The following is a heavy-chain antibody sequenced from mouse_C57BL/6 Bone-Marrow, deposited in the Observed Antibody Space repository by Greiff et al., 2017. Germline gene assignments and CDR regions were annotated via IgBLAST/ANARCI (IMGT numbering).Heavy chain of an antibody. CDR1: GYTFTNYW. CDR2: IYPGGGYT. J-gene: IGHJ3*01. D-gene: IGHD4-1*01. Sequence: VQLKQSGAELVRPGTSVQMSCKASGYTFTNYWIGWAKQRPGHGLEWIGDIYPGGGYTNYNGKFKGKATLTADKSSRTAYMQFSSLTSEDSAIYYCARSIGNWDGFAYWGQGTLVTVSA. CDR3: ARSIGNWDGFAY. V-gene: IGHV1-63*01.